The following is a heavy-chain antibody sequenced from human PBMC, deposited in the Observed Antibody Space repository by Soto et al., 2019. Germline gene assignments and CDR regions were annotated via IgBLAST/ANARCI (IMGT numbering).Heavy chain of an antibody. V-gene: IGHV4-30-2*01. CDR2: IYQSGST. CDR1: GGSISSGGYS. J-gene: IGHJ4*02. Sequence: QLQLQESGSGLVKPSQTLSLTCAVSGGSISSGGYSWSWIRQPPGKGLEWIGYIYQSGSTYYNPSLKSRVTISVDRSKNQFSLKLSSVTAADTAVYYCAGSWLQFNYCDYWGQGTLVTVSS. CDR3: AGSWLQFNYCDY. D-gene: IGHD5-12*01.